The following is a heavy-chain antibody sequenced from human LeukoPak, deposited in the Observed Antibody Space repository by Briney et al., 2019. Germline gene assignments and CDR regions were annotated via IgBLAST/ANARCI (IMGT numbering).Heavy chain of an antibody. D-gene: IGHD2-2*01. CDR1: GFTFSSYA. CDR3: ARVGVWVVPAAALDY. CDR2: ISYDGSNK. J-gene: IGHJ4*02. V-gene: IGHV3-30-3*01. Sequence: GGSLRLSCAASGFTFSSYAMRWVRQAPGKGLEWVAVISYDGSNKYYADSVKGRFTISRDNSKNTLYLQMNSLRAEDTAVYYCARVGVWVVPAAALDYWGQGTLVTVSS.